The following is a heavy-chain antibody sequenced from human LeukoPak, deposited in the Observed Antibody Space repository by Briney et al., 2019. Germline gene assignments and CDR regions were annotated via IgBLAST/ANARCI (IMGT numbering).Heavy chain of an antibody. CDR3: TRTYCSSTSCYENY. J-gene: IGHJ4*02. V-gene: IGHV3-49*04. D-gene: IGHD2-2*01. CDR1: GFTFGDYA. CDR2: IRSKAYGGTT. Sequence: GGSLRLSCTASGFTFGDYAMSWVRQAPGKGLEWVGFIRSKAYGGTTEYAASVKGRFTISRDDPKSIAYLQMNSLKTEDTAVCYCTRTYCSSTSCYENYWGQGTLVTVSS.